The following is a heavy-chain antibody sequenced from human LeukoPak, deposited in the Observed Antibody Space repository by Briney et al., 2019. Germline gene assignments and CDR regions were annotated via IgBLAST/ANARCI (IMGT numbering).Heavy chain of an antibody. Sequence: GGSLRLSCAASGFSFSNYWMHWVRQGPGKGLVWVSRINSDGNSTSYADSVKGRFTISRDNAKNTLSLQMNSLRAEDTAVYFCARGGDWVQFASHIDYWGQGTLVTVSS. V-gene: IGHV3-74*01. J-gene: IGHJ4*02. D-gene: IGHD5-24*01. CDR3: ARGGDWVQFASHIDY. CDR1: GFSFSNYW. CDR2: INSDGNST.